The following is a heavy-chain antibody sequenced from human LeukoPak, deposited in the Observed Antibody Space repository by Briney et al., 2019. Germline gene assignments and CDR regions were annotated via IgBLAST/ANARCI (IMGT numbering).Heavy chain of an antibody. CDR2: FDPKNGDT. Sequence: ASVKVSCKVSGYTLTELSMHWVRQAPGKGLEWMGGFDPKNGDTIYAQKFQGRVTMTEDTSTYTAYMELSSLRSEDTAVYYCATSLTLYYYHSSGYSGHYWRQGHLLSVSS. V-gene: IGHV1-24*01. CDR3: ATSLTLYYYHSSGYSGHY. J-gene: IGHJ4*02. D-gene: IGHD3-22*01. CDR1: GYTLTELS.